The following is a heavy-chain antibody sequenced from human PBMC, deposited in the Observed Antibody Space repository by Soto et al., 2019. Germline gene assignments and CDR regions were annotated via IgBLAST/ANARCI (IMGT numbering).Heavy chain of an antibody. CDR2: ISSSGSSI. V-gene: IGHV3-48*03. Sequence: GGSLRLSCAASGFTFSSYEMKWVRQDPGKGLAWLSYISSSGSSIYYADSVKGRFTISRDNAKNSLYLQMNSLRAEDTAVYYCARKAVYGGYDYSYYYGMDVWGQGTTVTVS. CDR3: ARKAVYGGYDYSYYYGMDV. CDR1: GFTFSSYE. D-gene: IGHD5-12*01. J-gene: IGHJ6*02.